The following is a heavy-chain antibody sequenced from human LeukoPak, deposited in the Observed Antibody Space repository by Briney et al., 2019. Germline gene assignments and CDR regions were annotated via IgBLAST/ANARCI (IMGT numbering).Heavy chain of an antibody. D-gene: IGHD2-15*01. J-gene: IGHJ3*02. Sequence: PGGSLRLSCAASGFTFSSYAMSWVRQAPGKGLEWVSAISGSGGSTYYADSVKGRFTISRDNSKNTLYLQMNSLRSEDTAVYYCAKTLTSFYSNGAFDIWGHGTLVTVSS. CDR1: GFTFSSYA. CDR3: AKTLTSFYSNGAFDI. V-gene: IGHV3-23*01. CDR2: ISGSGGST.